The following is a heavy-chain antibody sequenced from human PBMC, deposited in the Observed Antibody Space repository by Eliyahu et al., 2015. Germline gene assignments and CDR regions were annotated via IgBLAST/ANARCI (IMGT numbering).Heavy chain of an antibody. V-gene: IGHV3-43D*03. CDR1: GFTFDXXX. J-gene: IGHJ4*02. Sequence: EVQLVESGGVVVQPGXXXRLSCAASGFTFDXXXMHXVRQAPGKGLEWVSLISWDGGSTYYADSVKGRFTISRDNSKNSLYLQMNSLRGEDTALYYCAKGTYSGYAYYFDYWGQGTLVTVSS. D-gene: IGHD5-12*01. CDR2: ISWDGGST. CDR3: AKGTYSGYAYYFDY.